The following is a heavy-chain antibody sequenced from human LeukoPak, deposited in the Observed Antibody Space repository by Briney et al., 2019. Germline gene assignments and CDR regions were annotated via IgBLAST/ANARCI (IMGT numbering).Heavy chain of an antibody. CDR3: ARDYYGSGSLFDY. J-gene: IGHJ4*02. CDR2: ISSSSSTI. CDR1: GFTFSSYS. V-gene: IGHV3-48*01. Sequence: GGSLRLSCAASGFTFSSYSMNWVRQAPGKGLEWVSYISSSSSTIYYADSVKGRFTISRDNAKNSLYLQMNSLRAEDTAVYYCARDYYGSGSLFDYWGQGTLVTVSS. D-gene: IGHD3-10*01.